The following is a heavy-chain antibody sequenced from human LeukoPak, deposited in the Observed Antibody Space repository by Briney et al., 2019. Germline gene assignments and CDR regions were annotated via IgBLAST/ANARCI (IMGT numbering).Heavy chain of an antibody. V-gene: IGHV3-21*06. CDR1: RFTFSSYG. D-gene: IGHD2-21*02. CDR2: IGGRGDPT. CDR3: ARDEGVTPFDY. Sequence: GGSLRLSCTASRFTFSSYGMNWVRQAPGKGLEWVSSIGGRGDPTFYADSVKGRFTISRDNPKNSLFLEMNSLRDEDTAVYYCARDEGVTPFDYWGQGTLVTVSS. J-gene: IGHJ4*02.